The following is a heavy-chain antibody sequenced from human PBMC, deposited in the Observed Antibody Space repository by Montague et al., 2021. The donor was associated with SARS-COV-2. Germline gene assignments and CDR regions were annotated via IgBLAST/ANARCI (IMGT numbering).Heavy chain of an antibody. V-gene: IGHV3-53*04. J-gene: IGHJ6*01. CDR2: IYSGGIT. Sequence: SLSLSCAASGFTVSSNYMSWVRQAPGKGLEWVSVIYSGGITYYADSVKGRFTISRHNSKNTLYLQMNSLHQGPIGLPPGTLLQEHLWG. CDR3: TLLQEHL. CDR1: GFTVSSNY.